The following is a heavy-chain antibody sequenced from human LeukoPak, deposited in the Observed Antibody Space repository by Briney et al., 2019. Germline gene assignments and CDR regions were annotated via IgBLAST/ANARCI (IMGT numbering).Heavy chain of an antibody. D-gene: IGHD5-18*01. Sequence: GGSLRLSCAASGCTFSSYSMNWVRQGPGKGVGWVSSISSSSSYRYYADSVKSGFTISRDNAKNSLYLQMTSLRAEDTAVYYCARDSLAGDTAMVSDSRGPGTLVTVSS. CDR2: ISSSSSYR. CDR1: GCTFSSYS. V-gene: IGHV3-21*01. J-gene: IGHJ4*02. CDR3: ARDSLAGDTAMVSDS.